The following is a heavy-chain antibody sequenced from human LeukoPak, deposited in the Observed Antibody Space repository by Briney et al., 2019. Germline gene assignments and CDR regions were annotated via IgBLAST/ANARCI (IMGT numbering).Heavy chain of an antibody. D-gene: IGHD1/OR15-1a*01. CDR1: GFTFSSYA. J-gene: IGHJ6*03. Sequence: GGSLRLSCAASGFTFSSYAMSWVRQAPGKGLEWVSAISGSGGSTYYADSVKGRFTISRDNSKNTLYLQMNSLRAEDTAVYYRAKDPSVMGTYYYYYYMDVWGKGTTVTVSS. CDR3: AKDPSVMGTYYYYYYMDV. CDR2: ISGSGGST. V-gene: IGHV3-23*01.